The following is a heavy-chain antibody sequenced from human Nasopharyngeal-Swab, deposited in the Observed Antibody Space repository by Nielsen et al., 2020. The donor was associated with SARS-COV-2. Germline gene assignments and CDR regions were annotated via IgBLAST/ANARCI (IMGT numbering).Heavy chain of an antibody. Sequence: WVRQAPGQRLEWLGWINAGNGDTKYSQRFQGRVTITRETSASIAYMDLTSLRSEDTAVYYCARDPRPDYPYYMDVWGKGTTVTVSS. CDR3: ARDPRPDYPYYMDV. V-gene: IGHV1-3*01. D-gene: IGHD4-11*01. J-gene: IGHJ6*03. CDR2: INAGNGDT.